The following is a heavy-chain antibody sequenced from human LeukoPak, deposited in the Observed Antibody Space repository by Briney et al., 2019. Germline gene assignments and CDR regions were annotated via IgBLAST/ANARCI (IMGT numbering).Heavy chain of an antibody. Sequence: SQTLSLTCTVSGGSISSGGYYWSWIRQHPGKGLEWIGYIYYSGSTYYNPSLKSRVTMSVDTSKNQFSLKLSSVTAADTAVYYCARDSDRVYYFDYWGQGTLVTVSS. D-gene: IGHD3-10*01. CDR1: GGSISSGGYY. V-gene: IGHV4-31*03. CDR3: ARDSDRVYYFDY. J-gene: IGHJ4*02. CDR2: IYYSGST.